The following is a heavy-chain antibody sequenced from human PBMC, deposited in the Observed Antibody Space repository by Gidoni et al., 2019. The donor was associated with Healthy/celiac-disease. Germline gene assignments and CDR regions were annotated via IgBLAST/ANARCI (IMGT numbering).Heavy chain of an antibody. CDR3: ARAIAAAAPFGY. D-gene: IGHD6-13*01. CDR2: IYYSGST. V-gene: IGHV4-59*01. J-gene: IGHJ4*02. Sequence: QVQLQESGLGLVKPSETLSLTCTVSGGSISSYYWSWIRQPPGKGLEWIGYIYYSGSTNYNPSLKSRVTISVDTSKNQFSLKLSSVTAADTAVYYCARAIAAAAPFGYWGQGTLVTVSS. CDR1: GGSISSYY.